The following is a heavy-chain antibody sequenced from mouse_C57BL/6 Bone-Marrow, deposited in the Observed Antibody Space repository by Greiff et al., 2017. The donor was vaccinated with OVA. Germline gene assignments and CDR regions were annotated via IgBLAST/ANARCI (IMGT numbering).Heavy chain of an antibody. CDR2: ISSGGSYT. CDR1: GFTFSSYG. V-gene: IGHV5-6*01. J-gene: IGHJ3*01. Sequence: EVMLVESGGDLVKPGGSLKLSCAASGFTFSSYGMSWVRQTPDKRLEWVATISSGGSYTYYPDSVKGRFTISRDNAKNTLYLQMSSLKSEDTAMYYCARHVNWEEPWFAYWGQGTLVTVSA. CDR3: ARHVNWEEPWFAY. D-gene: IGHD4-1*01.